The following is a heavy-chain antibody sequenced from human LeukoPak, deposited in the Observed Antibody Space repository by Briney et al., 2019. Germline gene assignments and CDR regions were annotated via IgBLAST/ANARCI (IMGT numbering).Heavy chain of an antibody. V-gene: IGHV3-30*02. Sequence: PGGSLRLSCAASAFTFSSYGMHWVRQAPGKGLEWVAFNRYDGSNKYYADSVKGRFTISRDNSKNTLYLQMNSLRADDTAVYYCARLDTAMVMGAFDIWGQGTMVTVSS. CDR3: ARLDTAMVMGAFDI. CDR1: AFTFSSYG. D-gene: IGHD5-18*01. CDR2: NRYDGSNK. J-gene: IGHJ3*02.